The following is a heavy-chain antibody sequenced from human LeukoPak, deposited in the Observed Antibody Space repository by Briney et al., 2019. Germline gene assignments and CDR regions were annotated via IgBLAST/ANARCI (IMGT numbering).Heavy chain of an antibody. Sequence: SQTLSLTCTVSGGSISSGDYYWSLIRQPPGKGLEWIGYIYYSGSTYYNPSLKSRVTISVDTSKNQFSLKLSSVTAADTAVYYCARKHGDYVPWFDPWGQGTLVTVSS. V-gene: IGHV4-30-4*01. J-gene: IGHJ5*02. D-gene: IGHD4-17*01. CDR1: GGSISSGDYY. CDR3: ARKHGDYVPWFDP. CDR2: IYYSGST.